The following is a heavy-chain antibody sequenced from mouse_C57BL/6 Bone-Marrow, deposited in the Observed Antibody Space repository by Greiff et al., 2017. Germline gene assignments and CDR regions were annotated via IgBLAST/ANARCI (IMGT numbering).Heavy chain of an antibody. CDR3: AAHYYGSSYAFND. CDR2: INPSNGGT. D-gene: IGHD1-1*01. V-gene: IGHV1-53*01. Sequence: QVQLQQPGTELVKPGASVKLSCKASGYTFTSYWMHWVKQRPGQGLEWIGNINPSNGGTNYNEKFKSKDTLTVDKSSSTAYMQLSSLTSEDTAVYYCAAHYYGSSYAFNDWGQGTTLTVAS. CDR1: GYTFTSYW. J-gene: IGHJ2*01.